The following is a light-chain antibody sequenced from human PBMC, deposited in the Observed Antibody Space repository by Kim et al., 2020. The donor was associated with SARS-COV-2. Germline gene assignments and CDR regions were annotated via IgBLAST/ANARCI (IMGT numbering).Light chain of an antibody. CDR2: AVS. V-gene: IGKV1-27*01. CDR1: QDIGNS. J-gene: IGKJ3*01. Sequence: ASVGDNVTLTCRASQDIGNSLAWYQQKSGQIPKVLIYAVSSLQAGVPARYSGSGSGTHFSLTINPVQPEDVANYYCQRYDRAPFTFGPGTKVDIK. CDR3: QRYDRAPFT.